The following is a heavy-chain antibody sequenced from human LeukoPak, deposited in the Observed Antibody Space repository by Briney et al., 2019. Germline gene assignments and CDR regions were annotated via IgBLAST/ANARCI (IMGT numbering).Heavy chain of an antibody. Sequence: GASVKVSCKASGGTFSSYAISWVRQAPGQGLEWMGGIVPIFGTADYAHKIQGRVTITTEESTSTAYMELSSLRSEDTAVYYCARDMEWPKSSYMDVWGKGTTVTVSS. J-gene: IGHJ6*03. CDR3: ARDMEWPKSSYMDV. D-gene: IGHD3-3*01. CDR2: IVPIFGTA. V-gene: IGHV1-69*05. CDR1: GGTFSSYA.